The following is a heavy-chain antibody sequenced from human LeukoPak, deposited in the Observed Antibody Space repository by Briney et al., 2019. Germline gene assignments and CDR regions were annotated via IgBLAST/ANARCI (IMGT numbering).Heavy chain of an antibody. D-gene: IGHD2-8*01. Sequence: GGSLRLSCEASGFSFSSYNMDWVRQTPGKGLEWISSITTSSSYTFYADSVKGRFTISRDNARNSLYLQMNSLTAEDTAVYYCARDARSEEYCTNGVCYSYYYYYYMDVWGKGTTVTVSS. J-gene: IGHJ6*03. CDR3: ARDARSEEYCTNGVCYSYYYYYYMDV. CDR1: GFSFSSYN. CDR2: ITTSSSYT. V-gene: IGHV3-21*01.